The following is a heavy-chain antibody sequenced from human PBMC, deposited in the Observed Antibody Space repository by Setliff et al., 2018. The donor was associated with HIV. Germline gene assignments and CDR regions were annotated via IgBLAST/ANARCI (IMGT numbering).Heavy chain of an antibody. Sequence: ASVKVSCKPSGYIFIRYYIFWVRQAPGQGLEWMGNINPHTGVTKYAEKFQCRVTMTRDTSINTIYMELSRLRSDDTAVYYCARDLRDGFEEWFSTLDDGMDVWGQGTTVTVSS. J-gene: IGHJ6*02. CDR2: INPHTGVT. CDR3: ARDLRDGFEEWFSTLDDGMDV. V-gene: IGHV1-2*02. CDR1: GYIFIRYY. D-gene: IGHD3-3*01.